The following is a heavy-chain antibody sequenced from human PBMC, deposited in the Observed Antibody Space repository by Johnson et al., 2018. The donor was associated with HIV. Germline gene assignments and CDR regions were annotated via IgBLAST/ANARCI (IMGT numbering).Heavy chain of an antibody. J-gene: IGHJ3*02. Sequence: QVQLVESGGGVVQPGGSLRLSCAASGFTFSSYALHWVRQAPGKGLERVAVISYDGRNKYYADSVKGRLTISRDNSKNTLYLQMTSLKTEDTAVYYCTTDLTSDAFDIWGQGTMVTVSS. CDR3: TTDLTSDAFDI. CDR2: ISYDGRNK. V-gene: IGHV3-30*04. CDR1: GFTFSSYA.